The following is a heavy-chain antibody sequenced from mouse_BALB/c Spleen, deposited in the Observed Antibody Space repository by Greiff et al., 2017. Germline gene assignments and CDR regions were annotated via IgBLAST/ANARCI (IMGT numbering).Heavy chain of an antibody. J-gene: IGHJ2*01. CDR1: GFTFSDYY. V-gene: IGHV5-4*02. CDR3: ARYGNYLDY. Sequence: EVKLVESGGGLVKPGGSLKLSCAASGFTFSDYYMYWVRQTPEKRLEWVATISDGGSYTYYPDSVKGRFTISRDNAKNNLYLQMSSLKSEDTAMYYCARYGNYLDYWGQGTTLTVSS. D-gene: IGHD2-1*01. CDR2: ISDGGSYT.